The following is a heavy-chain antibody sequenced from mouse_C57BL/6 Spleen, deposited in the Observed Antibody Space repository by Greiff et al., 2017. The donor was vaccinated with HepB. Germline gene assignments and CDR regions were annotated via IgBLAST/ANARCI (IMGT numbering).Heavy chain of an antibody. CDR2: IYPGSGST. J-gene: IGHJ2*01. CDR1: GYTFTSYW. V-gene: IGHV1-55*01. Sequence: VQLKQPGAELVKPGASVKMSCKASGYTFTSYWITWVKQRPGQGLEWIGDIYPGSGSTNYNEKFKSKATLTVDTSSSTAYMQLSSLTSEDSAVYYCARLGLLYDYFDYWGQGTTLTVSS. CDR3: ARLGLLYDYFDY. D-gene: IGHD2-12*01.